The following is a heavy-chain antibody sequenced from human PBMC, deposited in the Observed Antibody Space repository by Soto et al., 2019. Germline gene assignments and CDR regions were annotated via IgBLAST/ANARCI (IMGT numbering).Heavy chain of an antibody. Sequence: EVQLLESGGGLVQPGGSLRLSCAASGFTFSSYAMSWVRQAPGKGLEWVSAISGSGGSTYYADSVKGRFTISRDNSKNALYLPMNGMRAEDPAVYYCAKHRWFGAFDYWGQGALGTVSS. CDR1: GFTFSSYA. CDR3: AKHRWFGAFDY. CDR2: ISGSGGST. D-gene: IGHD3-10*01. J-gene: IGHJ4*02. V-gene: IGHV3-23*01.